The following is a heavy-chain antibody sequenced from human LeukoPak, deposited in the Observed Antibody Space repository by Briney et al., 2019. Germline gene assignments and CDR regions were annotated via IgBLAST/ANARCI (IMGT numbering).Heavy chain of an antibody. CDR1: GFTFSDYY. CDR3: ARTHFYGMDV. CDR2: ISSSGSNT. Sequence: PGGSLRLSCAASGFTFSDYYMSWIRQAPGKGLEWVSYISSSGSNTNYADSVKGRFTISRDNAKNSLYLQMNSLRAEDTAVYYCARTHFYGMDVWGQGTTVTVSS. J-gene: IGHJ6*02. V-gene: IGHV3-11*03. D-gene: IGHD3-3*02.